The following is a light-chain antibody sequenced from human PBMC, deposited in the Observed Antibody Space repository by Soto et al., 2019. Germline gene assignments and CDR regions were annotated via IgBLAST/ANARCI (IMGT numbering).Light chain of an antibody. CDR1: QSFSSSK. CDR3: QEYRCSPPT. V-gene: IGKV3-20*01. CDR2: GAS. J-gene: IGKJ4*01. Sequence: ELLYTQSTCTLSFSSEKKTTLSFGASQSFSSSKLAWYQQKTSQAPRPLISGASSRATGMPDRLSGTGSAKDFTLTISRLESEVFGVYYYQEYRCSPPTFGGGPKAAIK.